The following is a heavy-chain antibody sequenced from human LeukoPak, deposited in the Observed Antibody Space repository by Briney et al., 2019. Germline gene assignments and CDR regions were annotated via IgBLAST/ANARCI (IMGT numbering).Heavy chain of an antibody. CDR3: AKAAYGFWSGYKNWFDP. CDR1: GFTFSSYG. V-gene: IGHV3-30*18. D-gene: IGHD3-3*01. Sequence: PGGSLRLSCAVSGFTFSSYGMHWVRQAPGKGLEWVAVISYDGSNKYYADSVKGRFTISRDNSKNTLYLQMNSLRAEDTAVYYCAKAAYGFWSGYKNWFDPWGQGTLVTVSS. CDR2: ISYDGSNK. J-gene: IGHJ5*02.